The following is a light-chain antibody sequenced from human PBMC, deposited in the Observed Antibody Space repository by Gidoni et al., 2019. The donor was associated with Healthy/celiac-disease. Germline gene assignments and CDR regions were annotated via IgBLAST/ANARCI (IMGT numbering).Light chain of an antibody. J-gene: IGLJ3*02. Sequence: SSELTQDPAVSVALGQTVRITCQGDSLRSYYASWYQQKPGQAPVRVIHGKNNRPSGIPDRFSGSSSGNTASLTITGAQAEDEADYYCNSWDSSGNHGVFGGGTKLTVL. V-gene: IGLV3-19*02. CDR3: NSWDSSGNHGV. CDR1: SLRSYY. CDR2: GKN.